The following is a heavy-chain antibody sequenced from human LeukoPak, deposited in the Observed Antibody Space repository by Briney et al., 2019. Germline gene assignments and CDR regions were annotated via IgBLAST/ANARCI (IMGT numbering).Heavy chain of an antibody. V-gene: IGHV1-69*13. CDR2: IIPIFTTA. Sequence: ASVKASCKTAGGTISNYVISWVRQAPGQGLEWMGGIIPIFTTANYAQKFQGRVTITADESTSTAYMELSSLRSEDTAVYYCARGPQVGAFDLWGQGTMVTVSS. CDR3: ARGPQVGAFDL. D-gene: IGHD1-26*01. CDR1: GGTISNYV. J-gene: IGHJ3*01.